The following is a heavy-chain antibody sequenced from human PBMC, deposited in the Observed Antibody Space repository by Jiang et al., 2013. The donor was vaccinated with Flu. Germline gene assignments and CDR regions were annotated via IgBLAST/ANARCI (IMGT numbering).Heavy chain of an antibody. Sequence: KVSCKASGYTFTSYAMHWVRQAPGQRLEWMGWINAGNGNTKYSQKFQGRVTITRDTSASTAYMELSSLRSEDTAVYYCARGPIVVVPAAKIISWFDPWGQGTLVTVSS. V-gene: IGHV1-3*01. D-gene: IGHD2-2*01. CDR2: INAGNGNT. J-gene: IGHJ5*02. CDR3: ARGPIVVVPAAKIISWFDP. CDR1: GYTFTSYA.